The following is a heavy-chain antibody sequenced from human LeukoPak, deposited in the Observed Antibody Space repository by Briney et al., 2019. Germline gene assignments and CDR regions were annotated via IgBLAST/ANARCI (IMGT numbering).Heavy chain of an antibody. D-gene: IGHD3-9*01. CDR1: GFTFSSYW. Sequence: GGSLRLSCAASGFTFSSYWMSWVRQAPGKGLEWVANIKQDGSEKYYVDSVKGRFTISRDNAKNSLYLQMNSLRAEDTAVYYCAREELRYFDWSPAFDIWGQGTMVTVSS. J-gene: IGHJ3*02. CDR2: IKQDGSEK. V-gene: IGHV3-7*01. CDR3: AREELRYFDWSPAFDI.